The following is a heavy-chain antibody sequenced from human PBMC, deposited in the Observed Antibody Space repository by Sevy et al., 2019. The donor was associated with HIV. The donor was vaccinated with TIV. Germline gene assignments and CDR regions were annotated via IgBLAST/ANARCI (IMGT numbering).Heavy chain of an antibody. J-gene: IGHJ4*02. CDR3: AREGCTKPHDY. V-gene: IGHV3-23*01. Sequence: GGSLRLSCAASRFTFSKYSMSWVRQPPGKGLEWVSTLCFGCGEINYADSVKGRFTISRDNSKCSVYLQMNNLRPEDTAVYYCAREGCTKPHDYWGQGTLVTVSS. CDR2: LCFGCGEI. D-gene: IGHD2-8*01. CDR1: RFTFSKYS.